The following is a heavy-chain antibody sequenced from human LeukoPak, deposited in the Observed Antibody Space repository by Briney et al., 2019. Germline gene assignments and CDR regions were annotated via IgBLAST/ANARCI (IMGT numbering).Heavy chain of an antibody. CDR2: ISAYNGNT. V-gene: IGHV1-18*04. Sequence: GASVKVSCKASGYTFTSYGISWVRRAPGQGLEWMGWISAYNGNTNYAQKLQGRVTMTTDTSTSIAYMELRSLRSDDTAVYYCARSPPGYSSGWYYDYWGQGTLVTVSS. CDR1: GYTFTSYG. D-gene: IGHD6-19*01. J-gene: IGHJ4*02. CDR3: ARSPPGYSSGWYYDY.